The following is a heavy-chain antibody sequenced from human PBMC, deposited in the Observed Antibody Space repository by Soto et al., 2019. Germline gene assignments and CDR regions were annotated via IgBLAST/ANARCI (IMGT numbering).Heavy chain of an antibody. Sequence: ASVKVSCKASGGTFSSYAISWVRQAPGQGLEWMGGIIPIFGTANYAQKFQGRVTITADESTSTAYMELSSLRSEDTAVYYCARAPPYYYDSSGYHAPVYDYWVQGTLVTVSS. J-gene: IGHJ4*02. CDR1: GGTFSSYA. D-gene: IGHD3-22*01. V-gene: IGHV1-69*13. CDR3: ARAPPYYYDSSGYHAPVYDY. CDR2: IIPIFGTA.